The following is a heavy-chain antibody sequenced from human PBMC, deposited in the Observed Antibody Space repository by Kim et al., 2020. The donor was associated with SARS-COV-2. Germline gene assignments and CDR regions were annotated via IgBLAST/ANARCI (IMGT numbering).Heavy chain of an antibody. J-gene: IGHJ4*02. D-gene: IGHD2-21*02. V-gene: IGHV5-51*01. CDR3: ATRARGDYYFDY. Sequence: YSPSFQGQVTISVDKSITTAYLQWSSLKASDSAMYYCATRARGDYYFDYWGQGTLVTVSS.